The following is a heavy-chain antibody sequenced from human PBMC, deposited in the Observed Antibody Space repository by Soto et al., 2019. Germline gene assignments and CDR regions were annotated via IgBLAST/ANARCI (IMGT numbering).Heavy chain of an antibody. J-gene: IGHJ6*03. Sequence: VQLVESGGGLVQPGGSLRLSCAASGFTVSSNYMSWVRQAPGKGLEWVSVIYSGGSTYYADSVKGRFTISRDNSKNTLYLQMNSLRAEDTAVYYCARSRTGYYYYMDVWGKGTTVTVSS. CDR3: ARSRTGYYYYMDV. CDR2: IYSGGST. V-gene: IGHV3-66*01. CDR1: GFTVSSNY.